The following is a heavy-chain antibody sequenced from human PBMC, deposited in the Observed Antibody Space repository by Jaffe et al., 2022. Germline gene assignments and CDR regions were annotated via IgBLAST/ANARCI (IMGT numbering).Heavy chain of an antibody. J-gene: IGHJ3*02. Sequence: EVQLVQSGAEVKKPGESLKISCKGSGYSFTSYWIGWVRQMPGKGLEWMGIIYPGDSDTRYSPSFQGQVTISADKSISTAYLQWSSLKASDTAMYYCVRPGRVVTRSDAFDIWGQGTMVTVSS. CDR2: IYPGDSDT. D-gene: IGHD2-15*01. CDR1: GYSFTSYW. CDR3: VRPGRVVTRSDAFDI. V-gene: IGHV5-51*03.